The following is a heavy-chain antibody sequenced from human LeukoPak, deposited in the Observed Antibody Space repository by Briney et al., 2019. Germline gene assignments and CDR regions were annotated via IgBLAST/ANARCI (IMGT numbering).Heavy chain of an antibody. CDR2: ISRVSTYI. CDR3: AREGGDGDYYYYMDV. V-gene: IGHV3-21*01. J-gene: IGHJ6*03. CDR1: GFTFTDYS. D-gene: IGHD2-21*02. Sequence: PGGSLRLSCSASGFTFTDYSMSWVRQAPGKGLEWVSIISRVSTYIYYADSVKGRFTVSRDNAKSSLYLQMTSLRAEDTAVYFCAREGGDGDYYYYMDVWEKGPRSASP.